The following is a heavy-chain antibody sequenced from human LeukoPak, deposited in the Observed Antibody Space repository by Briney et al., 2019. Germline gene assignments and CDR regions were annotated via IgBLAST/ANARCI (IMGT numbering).Heavy chain of an antibody. Sequence: GRSLRLSCAASGFTFSSYAMHWVRQAPGKGLEWVAVISYDGSNKYYADSVKGRFTISRDNSKNTLYLQMNSLRAEDTAVYYCARVRITIPYYYGMDVWGQGTTVTVSS. CDR2: ISYDGSNK. D-gene: IGHD2-21*01. CDR1: GFTFSSYA. CDR3: ARVRITIPYYYGMDV. V-gene: IGHV3-30-3*01. J-gene: IGHJ6*02.